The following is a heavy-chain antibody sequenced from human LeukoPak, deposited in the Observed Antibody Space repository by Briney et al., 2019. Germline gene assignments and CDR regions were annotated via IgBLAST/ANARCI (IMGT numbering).Heavy chain of an antibody. CDR1: GGSISSSSYY. J-gene: IGHJ4*02. CDR3: ARGMFSTMIVVVIRGTFDY. CDR2: IYYSGST. Sequence: SETLSLTCTVSGGSISSSSYYWGWMRQPPGKGLEWIGSIYYSGSTYYNPSLKSRVTISVDTSKNQFSLKLSSVTAADTAVYYCARGMFSTMIVVVIRGTFDYWGQGTLVTVSS. D-gene: IGHD3-22*01. V-gene: IGHV4-39*01.